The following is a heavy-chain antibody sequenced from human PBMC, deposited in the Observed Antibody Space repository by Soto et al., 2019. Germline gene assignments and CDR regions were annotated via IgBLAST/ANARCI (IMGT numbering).Heavy chain of an antibody. CDR1: GGSFSGYY. J-gene: IGHJ4*02. CDR2: INHSGST. Sequence: SETLSLTCAVYGGSFSGYYWSWIRQPPGKGLEWIGEINHSGSTNYNPSLKSRVTISVDTSKNQFSLKLSSVTAADTAVYYCARHAGYGDYVDFDYWGQGTLVTVSS. D-gene: IGHD4-17*01. V-gene: IGHV4-34*01. CDR3: ARHAGYGDYVDFDY.